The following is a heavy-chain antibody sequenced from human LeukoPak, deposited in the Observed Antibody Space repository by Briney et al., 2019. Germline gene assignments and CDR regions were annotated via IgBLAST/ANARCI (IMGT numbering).Heavy chain of an antibody. J-gene: IGHJ6*02. D-gene: IGHD4-17*01. Sequence: GGSLRLSCAASGFTFSSYGMHWVRQAPGKGLEWVAVISYDGSNKYYADSVKGRFTISRDNSKNTLYLQMNSLGAEDTAVYYCAKTLLRINYYYGMDVWGQGTTVTVSS. CDR1: GFTFSSYG. CDR3: AKTLLRINYYYGMDV. V-gene: IGHV3-30*18. CDR2: ISYDGSNK.